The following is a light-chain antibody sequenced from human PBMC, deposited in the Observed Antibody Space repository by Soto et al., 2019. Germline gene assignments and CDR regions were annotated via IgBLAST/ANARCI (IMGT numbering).Light chain of an antibody. V-gene: IGLV2-14*01. Sequence: QSALAQPASVSGSPGQSITISCTGTSSDVGGYNYVSWYQQHPGKAPKLMIYEVSNRPSRVSNRFSGSKSGNTASLTISGLQAEVEADDYCSSYTRSSTSYVFGTGTKVTVL. J-gene: IGLJ1*01. CDR1: SSDVGGYNY. CDR2: EVS. CDR3: SSYTRSSTSYV.